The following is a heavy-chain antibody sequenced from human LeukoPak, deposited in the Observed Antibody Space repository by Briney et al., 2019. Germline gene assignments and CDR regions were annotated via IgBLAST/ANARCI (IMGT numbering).Heavy chain of an antibody. CDR2: IRYDGSNK. V-gene: IGHV3-30*02. CDR1: GFTFSSYG. CDR3: AKRASSSWYYFDY. J-gene: IGHJ4*02. Sequence: GGSLRLSCAASGFTFSSYGMHWVRQAPGKGLEWVAFIRYDGSNKYYADSVKGRFTIFRDNSKNTLYLQMNSLRAEDTAVYYCAKRASSSWYYFDYWGQGTLVTVSS. D-gene: IGHD6-13*01.